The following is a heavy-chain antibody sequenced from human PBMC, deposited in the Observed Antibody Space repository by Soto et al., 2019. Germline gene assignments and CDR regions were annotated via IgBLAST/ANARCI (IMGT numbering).Heavy chain of an antibody. CDR2: ISSSSDSK. CDR1: GFTFSGYS. Sequence: GGSLRLSCVASGFTFSGYSMNWVRQAPGKGLEWVAYISSSSDSKYYADSVQGRFTISRDNAKNSLNLQMNSLRDEDTAVYYCAKGRGYCSSTSCYVGSDYWGQGTLVTVSS. V-gene: IGHV3-48*02. J-gene: IGHJ4*02. CDR3: AKGRGYCSSTSCYVGSDY. D-gene: IGHD2-2*01.